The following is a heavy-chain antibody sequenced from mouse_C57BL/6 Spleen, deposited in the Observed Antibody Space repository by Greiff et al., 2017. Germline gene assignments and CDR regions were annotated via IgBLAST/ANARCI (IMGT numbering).Heavy chain of an antibody. J-gene: IGHJ4*01. Sequence: VHVKQSGPELVKPGASVKISCKASGYSFTDYNMNWVKQSNGKSLEWIGVINPNYGTTSYNQKFKGKATLTVDQSSSTAYMQLNSLTSEDSAVYYCARSGTGYYGSSYVHYAMDYWGQGTSVTVSS. CDR3: ARSGTGYYGSSYVHYAMDY. V-gene: IGHV1-39*01. D-gene: IGHD1-1*01. CDR2: INPNYGTT. CDR1: GYSFTDYN.